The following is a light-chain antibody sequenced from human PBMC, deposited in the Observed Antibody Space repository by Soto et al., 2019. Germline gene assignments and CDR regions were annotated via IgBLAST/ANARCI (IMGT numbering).Light chain of an antibody. CDR3: QQYSSSLT. CDR1: QSVGST. J-gene: IGKJ4*02. Sequence: EIFMTQSPATLSVFPGERVILSCRASQSVGSTVAWYQQKPGQAPRLLIRGASTRATGVPARFSGSGSGTDFTLTISSLRSEDFAVYDYQQYSSSLTVGGGTTLEIK. CDR2: GAS. V-gene: IGKV3-15*01.